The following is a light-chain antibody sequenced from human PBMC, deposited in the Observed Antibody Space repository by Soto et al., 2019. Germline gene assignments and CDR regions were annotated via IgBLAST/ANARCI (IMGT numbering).Light chain of an antibody. CDR1: TSNIGSNY. CDR2: TDN. V-gene: IGLV1-47*02. CDR3: AACNDNRRGYWV. Sequence: QSVLTQPPSASGTPGQRVTISCSGATSNIGSNYLYWYQHLPGTAPKLLIYTDNERPSGVPDRFSGSKSGTSASLAISGLRSEDEADYYCAACNDNRRGYWVFGGGTKLTVL. J-gene: IGLJ2*01.